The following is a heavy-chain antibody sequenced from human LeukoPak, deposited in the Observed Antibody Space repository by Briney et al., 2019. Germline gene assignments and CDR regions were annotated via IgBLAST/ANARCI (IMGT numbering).Heavy chain of an antibody. V-gene: IGHV1-69*05. J-gene: IGHJ3*02. D-gene: IGHD3-22*01. CDR1: GGTFSSCA. CDR2: IIPIFGTA. Sequence: ASVKVSCKASGGTFSSCAISWVRQAPGQGREWMGRIIPIFGTANYAQKFQGRVTITTDESTSTAYMELSSLRSEDTAVYYCARDTPRNMIVGLHEAFDIWGLRTMVTVSS. CDR3: ARDTPRNMIVGLHEAFDI.